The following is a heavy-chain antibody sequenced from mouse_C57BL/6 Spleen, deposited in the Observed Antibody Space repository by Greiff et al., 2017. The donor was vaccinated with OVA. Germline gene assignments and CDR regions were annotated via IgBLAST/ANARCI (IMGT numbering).Heavy chain of an antibody. CDR2: ISYDGSN. CDR1: GYSITSGYY. Sequence: DVKLVESGPGLVKPSQSLSLTCSVTGYSITSGYYWNWIRQFPGNKLEWMGYISYDGSNNYNPSLKNRISITRDTSKNQFFLKLNSVTTEDTATYYCARDYDYPAWFAYWGQGTLVTVSA. V-gene: IGHV3-6*01. J-gene: IGHJ3*01. CDR3: ARDYDYPAWFAY. D-gene: IGHD2-4*01.